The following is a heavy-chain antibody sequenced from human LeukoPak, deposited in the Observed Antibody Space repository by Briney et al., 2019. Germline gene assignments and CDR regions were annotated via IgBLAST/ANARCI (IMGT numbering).Heavy chain of an antibody. V-gene: IGHV3-74*01. CDR1: RFTFSNFG. CDR2: ITNDGSST. J-gene: IGHJ4*02. Sequence: GGSLRLSCAASRFTFSNFGMHWVRQAPGKGLVWVSRITNDGSSTTYADSVKGRFTISRDNSKNTLYLQMNSLRAEDTAVYYCARGTAGLDYWGQGTLVTVSS. D-gene: IGHD4-17*01. CDR3: ARGTAGLDY.